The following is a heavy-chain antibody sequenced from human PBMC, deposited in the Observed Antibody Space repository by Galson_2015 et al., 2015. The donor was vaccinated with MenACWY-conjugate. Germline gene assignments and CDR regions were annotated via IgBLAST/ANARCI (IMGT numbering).Heavy chain of an antibody. CDR1: GGTFNAYA. Sequence: SVKVSCKASGGTFNAYAFNWVRQAPGQGLEWIGGNTPLFGTANYAQKFQGRATITANKSTSTAYMELTSLRSEDTSVYHCAREGKASDYGGNAADYWGQGTLATVSS. CDR3: AREGKASDYGGNAADY. J-gene: IGHJ4*02. D-gene: IGHD4-23*01. CDR2: NTPLFGTA. V-gene: IGHV1-69*06.